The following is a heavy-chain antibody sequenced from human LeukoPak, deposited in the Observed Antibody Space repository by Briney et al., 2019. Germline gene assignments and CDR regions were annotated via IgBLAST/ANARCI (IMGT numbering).Heavy chain of an antibody. CDR2: INHSGST. V-gene: IGHV4-34*01. Sequence: SETLSLTCAVYGGSFSGYYWSWIRQPPGKGLEWIGEINHSGSTNYNPSLKSRVTISVDASKNQFSLKLSSVTAAGTAVYYCAREGRSSAAFDYWGQGTLVTVSS. J-gene: IGHJ4*02. D-gene: IGHD2-15*01. CDR3: AREGRSSAAFDY. CDR1: GGSFSGYY.